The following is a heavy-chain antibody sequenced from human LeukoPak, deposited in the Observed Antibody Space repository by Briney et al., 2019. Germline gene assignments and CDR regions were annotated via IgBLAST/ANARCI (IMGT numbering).Heavy chain of an antibody. CDR1: GYTFTGYY. Sequence: ASVKVSCKASGYTFTGYYMHWVRQAPGQGLEWMGWINPNSGGTNYAQKFQGRVTMTRDTSISTAYMELSRLRSDDTAVYYCAREGEHNYYDSSGPNFNYWGQGTLVTVSS. J-gene: IGHJ4*02. CDR2: INPNSGGT. D-gene: IGHD3-22*01. CDR3: AREGEHNYYDSSGPNFNY. V-gene: IGHV1-2*02.